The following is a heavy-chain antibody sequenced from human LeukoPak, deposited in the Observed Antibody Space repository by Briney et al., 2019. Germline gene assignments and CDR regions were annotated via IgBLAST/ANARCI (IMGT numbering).Heavy chain of an antibody. CDR3: ARSKDNRGHDVRHLDY. V-gene: IGHV1-46*01. CDR2: INPNGGHT. D-gene: IGHD1-14*01. Sequence: ASVKVSCKTAGFTFTGYYMHWVRQAPGQGLEWMGMINPNGGHTDYAQNFQGRVTMTRDMSTSTVYMELSSLRSEDTAVFYCARSKDNRGHDVRHLDYWGQGTLVTVSS. J-gene: IGHJ4*02. CDR1: GFTFTGYY.